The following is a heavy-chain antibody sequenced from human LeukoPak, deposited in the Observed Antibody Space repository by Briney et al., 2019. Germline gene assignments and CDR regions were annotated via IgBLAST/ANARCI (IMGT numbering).Heavy chain of an antibody. D-gene: IGHD3-10*01. V-gene: IGHV3-13*01. CDR3: ARGGEGYYGSSFDY. CDR2: IGTAGDT. CDR1: GFTFSSYD. Sequence: PGGSLRLSCAASGFTFSSYDMHWVRQATGKGLEWVSAIGTAGDTYYPGSVKGRFTISRENAKNSLYLQMNSLRAGDTAVYYCARGGEGYYGSSFDYWGQGTLVTVSS. J-gene: IGHJ4*02.